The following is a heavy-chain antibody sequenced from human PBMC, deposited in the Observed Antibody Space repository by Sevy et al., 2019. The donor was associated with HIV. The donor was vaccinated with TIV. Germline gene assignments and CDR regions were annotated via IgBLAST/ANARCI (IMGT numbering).Heavy chain of an antibody. CDR1: GFRFSNFW. V-gene: IGHV3-7*01. J-gene: IGHJ4*02. D-gene: IGHD6-19*01. CDR3: AKIGKRGWDFDS. Sequence: GGSLRLSCAASGFRFSNFWMSWVRQAPGKGLEWVASINEDGAVKYYADAVKGRFIISRDTANDSLYVQMFSLRAEDTAVYYCAKIGKRGWDFDSWGQGTRVTVSS. CDR2: INEDGAVK.